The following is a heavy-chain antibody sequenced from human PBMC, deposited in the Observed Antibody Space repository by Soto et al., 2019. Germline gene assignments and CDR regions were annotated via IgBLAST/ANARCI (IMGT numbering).Heavy chain of an antibody. J-gene: IGHJ4*02. CDR3: ARALQTQGYSSGWYYFDY. CDR2: IIPIFGTA. V-gene: IGHV1-69*13. CDR1: GGTFSSYA. Sequence: SVKVSCKASGGTFSSYAISWVRQAPGQGLEWMGGIIPIFGTANYAQKFQGRVTITADESTSTAYTELSSLRSEDTAVYYCARALQTQGYSSGWYYFDYWGQGTLVTVSS. D-gene: IGHD6-19*01.